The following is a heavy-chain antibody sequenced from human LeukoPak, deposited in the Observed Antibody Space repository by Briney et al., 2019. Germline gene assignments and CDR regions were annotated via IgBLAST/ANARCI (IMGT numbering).Heavy chain of an antibody. J-gene: IGHJ4*02. V-gene: IGHV3-53*05. CDR1: GFTVSSNY. CDR3: ARDNGWLRYFDY. Sequence: PGGSLRLSCAVSGFTVSSNYMPWTRRAAGKGLEWVSVIYSGGSIYYADSVKGRFTISRDISKNTLYLQMNSLRAEDTAVYYCARDNGWLRYFDYWGQGTLVTVSS. CDR2: IYSGGSI. D-gene: IGHD5-12*01.